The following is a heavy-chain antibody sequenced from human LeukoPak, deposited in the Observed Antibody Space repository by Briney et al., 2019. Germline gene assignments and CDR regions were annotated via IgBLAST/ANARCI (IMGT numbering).Heavy chain of an antibody. CDR1: GFTFSSYW. CDR2: IKEDGSEK. Sequence: PGGSLRLSCAASGFTFSSYWMSWVRQAPGKGLEWVANIKEDGSEKYYVDSVKGRFTISRNNAKNSLYLQMNSLRAEDTAVYYCARIHGGYTWGDAFDIWGQGTMVTVSS. J-gene: IGHJ3*02. CDR3: ARIHGGYTWGDAFDI. D-gene: IGHD5-12*01. V-gene: IGHV3-7*01.